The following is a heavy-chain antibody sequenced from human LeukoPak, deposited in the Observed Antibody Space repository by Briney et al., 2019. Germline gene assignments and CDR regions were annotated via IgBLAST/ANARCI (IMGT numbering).Heavy chain of an antibody. J-gene: IGHJ3*02. CDR1: GFNFSDYG. D-gene: IGHD2-2*01. CDR3: AREGHCSTTSCALDAIEI. V-gene: IGHV3-48*01. CDR2: ISSSSGTI. Sequence: GGSLRLSCAASGFNFSDYGMNWVRQAPGKGLEWVSYISSSSGTIYYADSVKGRFTISRDNAKNSLSLQMNSLRAEDTAVYYCAREGHCSTTSCALDAIEIWGQGTLVAVSS.